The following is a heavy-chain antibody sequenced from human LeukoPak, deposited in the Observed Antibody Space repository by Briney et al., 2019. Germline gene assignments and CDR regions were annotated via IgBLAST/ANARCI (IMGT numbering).Heavy chain of an antibody. CDR2: ISGSGGDT. J-gene: IGHJ4*02. V-gene: IGHV3-23*01. CDR3: AKDLGGEGGSGFPGY. CDR1: GFTFSTYS. D-gene: IGHD3-10*01. Sequence: GGCLRLSCTASGFTFSTYSMTWARQAPGKGPEWGSAISGSGGDTYYADSVKGRFTIYRDNSKNTLYLQMNGLRADDTAVYYCAKDLGGEGGSGFPGYWGQGTLVTVSS.